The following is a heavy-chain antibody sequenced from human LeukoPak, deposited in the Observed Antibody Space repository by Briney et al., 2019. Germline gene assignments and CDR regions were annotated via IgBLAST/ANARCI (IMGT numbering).Heavy chain of an antibody. Sequence: GGSLRLSCAASGFTFSNAWMSWVRQVPGKGLEWVSAISGSGGSTYYADSVKGRFTISRDNSKNTLYLQMNSLRAEDTAVYYCAKTGTPWYYFDYWGQGTLVTVSS. D-gene: IGHD3-9*01. CDR1: GFTFSNAW. V-gene: IGHV3-23*01. CDR2: ISGSGGST. CDR3: AKTGTPWYYFDY. J-gene: IGHJ4*02.